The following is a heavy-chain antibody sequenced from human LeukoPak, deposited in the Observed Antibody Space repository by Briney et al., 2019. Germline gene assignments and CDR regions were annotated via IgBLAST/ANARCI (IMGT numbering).Heavy chain of an antibody. D-gene: IGHD2-15*01. CDR2: ISGSGGST. CDR1: GFTFSSYA. Sequence: GGSLRLSCAASGFTFSSYAMSWVRQAPGKGLEWVLAISGSGGSTYYADSVKGRFTISRDNSKNTLYLQMNSLRAEDTAVYYCAKETSYCSGGSCYPDYWGQGTLVTVSS. CDR3: AKETSYCSGGSCYPDY. V-gene: IGHV3-23*01. J-gene: IGHJ4*02.